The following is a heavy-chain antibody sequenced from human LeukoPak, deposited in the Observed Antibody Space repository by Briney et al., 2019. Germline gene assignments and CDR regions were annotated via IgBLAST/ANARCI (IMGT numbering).Heavy chain of an antibody. CDR3: AAEDDYGDSPHY. Sequence: SETLSLTCTVSGGSISSHYWSWIRQPPGKGLEWIGYIYYSGSTNYNPSLKSRVTISVDTSKNQFSLKLSSVTAAGTAVYYCAAEDDYGDSPHYWGQGTLVTVSS. V-gene: IGHV4-59*11. J-gene: IGHJ4*02. CDR1: GGSISSHY. D-gene: IGHD4-17*01. CDR2: IYYSGST.